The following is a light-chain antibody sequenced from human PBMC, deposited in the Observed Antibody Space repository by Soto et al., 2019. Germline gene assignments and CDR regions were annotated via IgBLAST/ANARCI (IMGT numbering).Light chain of an antibody. CDR3: QQYNSLPWP. Sequence: IQRPQTPSTLSGSVGARVTITCRASQSISSGLAWYQQKPGKAPKLLIYKASSLESGVPSRFSGSGSGTEFTLTISSLQPDDFATYYCQQYNSLPWPFGQGTKVDNK. CDR2: KAS. J-gene: IGKJ1*01. CDR1: QSISSG. V-gene: IGKV1-5*03.